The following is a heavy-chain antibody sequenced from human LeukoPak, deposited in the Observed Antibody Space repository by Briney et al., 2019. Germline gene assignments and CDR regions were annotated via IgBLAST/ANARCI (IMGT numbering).Heavy chain of an antibody. Sequence: PGGSVRLSCGASGFTFSRSWMHWVRQAPGEGLVWVSRITGDGSTTIYADSVKGRFTISRDNAKNMVYLQLNSLRTEDTAVYYCARDNDYKIDYWGQGTLLTVSS. D-gene: IGHD4-11*01. V-gene: IGHV3-74*01. J-gene: IGHJ4*02. CDR2: ITGDGSTT. CDR1: GFTFSRSW. CDR3: ARDNDYKIDY.